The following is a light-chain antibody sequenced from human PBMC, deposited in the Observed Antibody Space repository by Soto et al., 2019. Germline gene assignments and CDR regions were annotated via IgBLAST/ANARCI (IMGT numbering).Light chain of an antibody. V-gene: IGKV1-39*01. CDR2: TAS. CDR3: QQTYRAPRT. CDR1: QSIMTY. J-gene: IGKJ1*01. Sequence: DIQMTQSPSSLAASVGDRVTISCRASQSIMTYLNWYQQKPGEAPKLLIYTASTLHSGVPSRFSGSGSGTDFTLTISSLQHEDFATYYCQQTYRAPRTFGQGTKV.